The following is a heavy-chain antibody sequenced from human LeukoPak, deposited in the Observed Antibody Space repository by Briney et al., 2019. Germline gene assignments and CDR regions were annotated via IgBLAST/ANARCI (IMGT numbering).Heavy chain of an antibody. Sequence: ASVRVSCKASGYTFTDYYIHWVRQAPGQGLEWMGWINPNSGDTKSAQKLQGRLTMTRDTSITTAYMDLSRLTSDDTAVYYCTRDDIVGARDFDYWGQGTLVTVSS. D-gene: IGHD1-26*01. J-gene: IGHJ4*02. CDR2: INPNSGDT. V-gene: IGHV1-2*02. CDR3: TRDDIVGARDFDY. CDR1: GYTFTDYY.